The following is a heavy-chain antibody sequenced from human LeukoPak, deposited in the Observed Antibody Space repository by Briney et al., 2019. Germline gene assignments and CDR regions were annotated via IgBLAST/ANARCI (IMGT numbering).Heavy chain of an antibody. CDR3: ARGSERQRWLQFYYFDY. CDR1: GFTFSSYE. J-gene: IGHJ4*02. CDR2: ISSSGSTI. D-gene: IGHD5-24*01. V-gene: IGHV3-48*03. Sequence: PGGSLRLSCAASGFTFSSYEMNWVRQAPGKGLEWVSYISSSGSTIYYADSVKGRFTISRDNAKNSLYLQMNSLRAEDTAVYYCARGSERQRWLQFYYFDYWGQGTLVTVSS.